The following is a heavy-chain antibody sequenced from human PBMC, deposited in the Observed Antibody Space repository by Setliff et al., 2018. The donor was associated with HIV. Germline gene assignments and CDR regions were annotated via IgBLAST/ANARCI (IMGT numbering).Heavy chain of an antibody. CDR3: ASSSGWYGAAQFDP. CDR2: IHYSRGS. V-gene: IGHV4-39*02. D-gene: IGHD6-19*01. CDR1: GVSISGPIGITYY. J-gene: IGHJ5*02. Sequence: SETLSLTCSVSGVSISGPIGITYYWDWLRQPPGKGLEWIGNIHYSRGSSYNASLKSRVTISLDTSKNHFSLKLSSVAAADTAVYYCASSSGWYGAAQFDPWGQGTRVTSPQ.